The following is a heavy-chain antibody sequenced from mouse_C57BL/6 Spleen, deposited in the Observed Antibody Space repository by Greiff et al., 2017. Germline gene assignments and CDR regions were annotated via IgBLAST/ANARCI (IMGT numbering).Heavy chain of an antibody. CDR3: ARERDVTWFAD. J-gene: IGHJ3*01. Sequence: EVQLVESGGDLVKPGGSLKLSCAASGFTFSSYGMSWVRQTPDKRLEWVATISSGGSYTYYPDSVKGRFTISRDNAKNTLYLQMSSLKSEDTAMYYCARERDVTWFADWGQGTLVTVSA. CDR1: GFTFSSYG. D-gene: IGHD3-3*01. CDR2: ISSGGSYT. V-gene: IGHV5-6*01.